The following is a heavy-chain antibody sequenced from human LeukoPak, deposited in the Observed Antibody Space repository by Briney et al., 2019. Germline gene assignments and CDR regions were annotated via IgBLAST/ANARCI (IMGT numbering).Heavy chain of an antibody. D-gene: IGHD1-26*01. CDR3: ASNRGSYYYYMDV. CDR1: GYSFTSYW. Sequence: GESLKISCKGSGYSFTSYWIGWVRQMPGKGLEWMGIIYPGDSDTSYSPSFQGQVTISADKSISTAYLQWSSLKASDTAMYYCASNRGSYYYYMDVWGKGTTVTVSS. J-gene: IGHJ6*03. CDR2: IYPGDSDT. V-gene: IGHV5-51*01.